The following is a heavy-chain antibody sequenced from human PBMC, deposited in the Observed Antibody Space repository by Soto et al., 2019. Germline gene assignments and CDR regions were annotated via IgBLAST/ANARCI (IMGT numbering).Heavy chain of an antibody. Sequence: PSETLSLTCTVSGGSISSGGYYWSWIRQHPGKGLEWIGYIYYSGSTYYNPSLKSRVTISVDTSKNQFSLKLSSVIAADTAVYYCERRCMLPQLTPWFDPWGQGTLVTVSS. CDR3: ERRCMLPQLTPWFDP. CDR1: GGSISSGGYY. J-gene: IGHJ5*02. CDR2: IYYSGST. D-gene: IGHD2-8*01. V-gene: IGHV4-31*03.